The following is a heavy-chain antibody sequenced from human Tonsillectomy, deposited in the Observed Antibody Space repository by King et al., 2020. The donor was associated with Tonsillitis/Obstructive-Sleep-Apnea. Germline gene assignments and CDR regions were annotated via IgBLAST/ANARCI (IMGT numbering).Heavy chain of an antibody. CDR2: IWYDGSNK. Sequence: VQLVESGGGVVQPGRSLRLSCAASGFTFSSYGMHWVRQAPGKGLEWVAVIWYDGSNKYYADSVKGRFTISRDNSKNTLYLRMNSLRAEDTAVYYCASISWGLPEIGPGAFDIWGQGTMVTVSS. CDR1: GFTFSSYG. D-gene: IGHD1-14*01. J-gene: IGHJ3*02. CDR3: ASISWGLPEIGPGAFDI. V-gene: IGHV3-33*01.